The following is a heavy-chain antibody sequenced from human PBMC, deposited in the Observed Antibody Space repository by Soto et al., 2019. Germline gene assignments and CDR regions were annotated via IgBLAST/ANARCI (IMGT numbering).Heavy chain of an antibody. CDR3: ARGVPAAKPNYYYYYYMDV. D-gene: IGHD2-2*01. CDR2: ISSSSSTI. Sequence: EVQLVESGGGLVQPGGSLRLSCAASGFTLSSYSMNVVRQAPGKGLDWVSYISSSSSTIYYADSVKGRFTISRDTAKNSLYLQMNSLRAEDTAVYYCARGVPAAKPNYYYYYYMDVWGKGTTVTVSS. J-gene: IGHJ6*03. CDR1: GFTLSSYS. V-gene: IGHV3-48*01.